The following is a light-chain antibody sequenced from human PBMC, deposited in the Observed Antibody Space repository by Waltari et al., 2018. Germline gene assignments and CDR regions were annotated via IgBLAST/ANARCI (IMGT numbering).Light chain of an antibody. J-gene: IGKJ4*01. Sequence: EIVLTQSPGILSLSPGERATLSCRASQSVSSAYVAWYQQKPGPAPRLLIFAASSTAPGIPDRFSGSGSGAAFSLTITRVEPEDSAVYYCQQYGRAPLTFGGGTKVEIK. CDR1: QSVSSAY. CDR3: QQYGRAPLT. V-gene: IGKV3-20*01. CDR2: AAS.